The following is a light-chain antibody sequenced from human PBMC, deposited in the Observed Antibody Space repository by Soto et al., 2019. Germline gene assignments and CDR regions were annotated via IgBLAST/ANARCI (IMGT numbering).Light chain of an antibody. J-gene: IGLJ2*01. Sequence: QSVLTQPPSVSAAPGQRVTISCSGSSSNIGNNYVSWYQQLPGTAPKLLIFENNKRPSGIPDRFSGSKSDTSATLGITGLQTGDEADYYCGTWDSSLSGGFGGGTKLTVL. V-gene: IGLV1-51*02. CDR3: GTWDSSLSGG. CDR2: ENN. CDR1: SSNIGNNY.